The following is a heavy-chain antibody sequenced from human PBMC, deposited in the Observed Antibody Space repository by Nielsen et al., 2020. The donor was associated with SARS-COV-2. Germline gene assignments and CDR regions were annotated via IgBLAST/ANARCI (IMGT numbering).Heavy chain of an antibody. Sequence: GGSLRLSCAASGFTFSSYGMHWVRQAPGKGLEWVAFISSDGSNEYSPDYVKGRFTISRDNSKNMVKLQMNSLRPEDTAVYYCAKPAFSGTYSYFDSWGQGTLVTVSS. V-gene: IGHV3-30*18. CDR3: AKPAFSGTYSYFDS. CDR2: ISSDGSNE. J-gene: IGHJ4*02. D-gene: IGHD3-10*01. CDR1: GFTFSSYG.